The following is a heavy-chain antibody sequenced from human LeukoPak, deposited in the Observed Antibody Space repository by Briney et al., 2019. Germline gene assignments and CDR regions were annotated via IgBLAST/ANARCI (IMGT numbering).Heavy chain of an antibody. J-gene: IGHJ5*02. Sequence: SETLTLPCAVSGGSIRSYSWSWIRQPPGKGLEWIGCLHYSGSTNYNPSLKSRVTISVDTSKNQFSLKLSSVTAADTAVYYCARGFCGSDNYHRVYWFDPWGQGTLVSVSS. CDR3: ARGFCGSDNYHRVYWFDP. CDR1: GGSIRSYS. CDR2: LHYSGST. D-gene: IGHD3-10*01. V-gene: IGHV4-59*01.